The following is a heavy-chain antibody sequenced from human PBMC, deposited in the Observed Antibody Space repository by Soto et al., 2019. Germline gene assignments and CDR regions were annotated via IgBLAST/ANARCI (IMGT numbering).Heavy chain of an antibody. CDR1: GFTFSSYS. CDR3: ARLRLTGYFDY. J-gene: IGHJ4*02. V-gene: IGHV3-74*01. Sequence: GGSLRLSCAASGFTFSSYSMNWVRQAPGKGLVWVSRINYDARSTNYADSVRGRFTISRDNAMNSLYLQMNSLRAEDTAVYYCARLRLTGYFDYWGQGTLVTVSS. CDR2: INYDARST.